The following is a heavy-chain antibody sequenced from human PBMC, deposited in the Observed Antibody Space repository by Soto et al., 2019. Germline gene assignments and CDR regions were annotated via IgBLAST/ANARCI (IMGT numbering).Heavy chain of an antibody. D-gene: IGHD3-10*01. CDR3: ARQRYYFGSGSFSLSYGLDV. V-gene: IGHV5-51*01. CDR1: GYSFTSYW. J-gene: IGHJ6*02. Sequence: PGESLKISCKGSGYSFTSYWIGWVRQMPGKGLEWLGIIYPGDSDTRYSPSFQGQVTISADKSISTAYLQWSSLKASDTAMYYCARQRYYFGSGSFSLSYGLDVWGQATTVTVSS. CDR2: IYPGDSDT.